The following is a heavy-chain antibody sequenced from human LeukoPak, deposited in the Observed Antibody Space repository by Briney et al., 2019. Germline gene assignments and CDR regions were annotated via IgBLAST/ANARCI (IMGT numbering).Heavy chain of an antibody. V-gene: IGHV1-8*01. CDR3: ARGAKYYDFWSGRNWFDP. CDR1: GYTFTSYD. Sequence: PRASVKVSCKASGYTFTSYDINWVRQATGQGLEWMGWMNPNSGNTGYAQKFQGRVTMTRNTSISTAYMELSSLRSEDTAVYYCARGAKYYDFWSGRNWFDPWGQGTLVTVSS. CDR2: MNPNSGNT. J-gene: IGHJ5*02. D-gene: IGHD3-3*01.